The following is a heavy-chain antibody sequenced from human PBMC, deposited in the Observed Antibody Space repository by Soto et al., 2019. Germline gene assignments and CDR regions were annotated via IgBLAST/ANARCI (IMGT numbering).Heavy chain of an antibody. CDR3: AGGLGGWPDY. J-gene: IGHJ4*02. Sequence: QVQLVQSGAEVKKPGASVKVSCKASGYTFTSYAIHWVRQAPGQRLEWMGWINAGNGNTKYSQKFQDRVTITRDTSGSTASMELSSLRSEDTAVYYCAGGLGGWPDYWGQGTLVTVSS. CDR1: GYTFTSYA. CDR2: INAGNGNT. D-gene: IGHD6-19*01. V-gene: IGHV1-3*01.